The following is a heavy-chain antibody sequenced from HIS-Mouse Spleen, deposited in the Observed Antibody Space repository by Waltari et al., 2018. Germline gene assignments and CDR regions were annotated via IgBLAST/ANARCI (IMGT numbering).Heavy chain of an antibody. J-gene: IGHJ4*02. CDR1: GFPFSSYG. Sequence: QVQLVESGGGVVRPGRSLRLSWAASGFPFSSYGMHWVRQAPGKGLEWVAVISYDGSNKYYADSVKGRFTISRDNSKNTLYLQMNSLRAEDTAVYYCAKASSGWLDYWGQGTLVTVSS. V-gene: IGHV3-30*18. D-gene: IGHD6-19*01. CDR2: ISYDGSNK. CDR3: AKASSGWLDY.